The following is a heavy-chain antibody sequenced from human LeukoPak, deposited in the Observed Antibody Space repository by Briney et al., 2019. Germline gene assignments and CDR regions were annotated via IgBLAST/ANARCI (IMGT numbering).Heavy chain of an antibody. V-gene: IGHV3-33*01. CDR3: ARGGRGGYYFDY. D-gene: IGHD3-16*01. Sequence: QPGGSVRLSCAASGFTFSSYGMHWVRQAPGKGLEWVAVIWYDGSNKYYADSVKGRFTISRDNSKNTLYLQMNSLRAEDTAVHYCARGGRGGYYFDYWGQGTLVTVSS. J-gene: IGHJ4*02. CDR2: IWYDGSNK. CDR1: GFTFSSYG.